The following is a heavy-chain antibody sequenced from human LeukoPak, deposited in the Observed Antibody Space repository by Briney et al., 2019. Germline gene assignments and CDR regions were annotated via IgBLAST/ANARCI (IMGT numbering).Heavy chain of an antibody. CDR1: GFTFSSYA. J-gene: IGHJ4*02. V-gene: IGHV3-64D*09. CDR2: ISSNGGST. CDR3: VKSYYDFWSGYYPYFGY. D-gene: IGHD3-3*01. Sequence: PGGSLRLSCSASGFTFSSYAMHWVRQAPGKGLEYVSAISSNGGSTYYADSVKGRFTISRDNSKNTLYLQMSSLRAEDTAVYYCVKSYYDFWSGYYPYFGYWGQGTLVTVSS.